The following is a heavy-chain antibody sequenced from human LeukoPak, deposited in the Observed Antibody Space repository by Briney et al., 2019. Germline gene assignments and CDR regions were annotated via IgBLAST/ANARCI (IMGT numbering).Heavy chain of an antibody. CDR1: GFTFSDYY. J-gene: IGHJ3*02. CDR2: ISGPANTI. D-gene: IGHD5-18*01. Sequence: SGGSLRLSCTASGFTFSDYYMTWIRQAPGRGLEWVSYISGPANTIYYADSVKGRFTISRDNAKNSLYLQMNSLRAEDTAVYYCARDAKGVYGYGYGGGAFDIWGQGTVVTVSS. CDR3: ARDAKGVYGYGYGGGAFDI. V-gene: IGHV3-11*01.